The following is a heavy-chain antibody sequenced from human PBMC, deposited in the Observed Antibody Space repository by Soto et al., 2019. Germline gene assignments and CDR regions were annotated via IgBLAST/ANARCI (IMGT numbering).Heavy chain of an antibody. J-gene: IGHJ5*02. D-gene: IGHD3-22*01. Sequence: GSLSLSCAASGFTFSRYWITWTPQPPEKALEWIVYIYYSGSTNYNPSLNSRVTISLNTSQHQFSLKLSSVTSAHTAVYYFATLGGYYPSFDPWGQGTLVTVSS. CDR1: GFTFSRYW. CDR3: ATLGGYYPSFDP. V-gene: IGHV4-59*08. CDR2: IYYSGST.